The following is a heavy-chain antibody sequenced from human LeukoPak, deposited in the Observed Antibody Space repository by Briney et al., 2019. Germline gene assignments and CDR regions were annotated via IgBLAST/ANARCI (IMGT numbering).Heavy chain of an antibody. V-gene: IGHV3-33*01. J-gene: IGHJ4*02. D-gene: IGHD6-19*01. CDR2: IWYDGSNK. CDR3: AGTVTSSGFDY. Sequence: GGSLRLSCAASGFTFSSYGMHWVRQAPGKGLEWVAVIWYDGSNKYYADSVKGRFTISRDNSKNTLYLQMNSLRAEDTAVYYCAGTVTSSGFDYWGQGTLVTVSS. CDR1: GFTFSSYG.